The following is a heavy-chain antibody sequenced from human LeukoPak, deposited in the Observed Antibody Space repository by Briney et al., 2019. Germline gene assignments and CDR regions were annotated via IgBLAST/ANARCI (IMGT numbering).Heavy chain of an antibody. D-gene: IGHD4-17*01. CDR1: GYSISNGYY. Sequence: PSETLSLTCTVYGYSISNGYYWVWIRQPPGKELEWFGSIYRSGITYYNPALKSRVTISVDTSKNQFSLKLSSVTAADTAVYYCARGRGDYGYDDWFDPWGQGTLVTVSS. CDR2: IYRSGIT. J-gene: IGHJ5*02. V-gene: IGHV4-38-2*02. CDR3: ARGRGDYGYDDWFDP.